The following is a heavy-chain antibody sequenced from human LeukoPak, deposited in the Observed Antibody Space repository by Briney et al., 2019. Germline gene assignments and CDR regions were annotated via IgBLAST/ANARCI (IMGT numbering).Heavy chain of an antibody. Sequence: GGSLRLSCAASGFTFNSYAMTWVRQAPGKGLEWVSLISGSGGATYYADSMKGRFTISRDNSKSTLYLQMNSLRADDTAVYYCAKDYDFWTYYYGMDVWGQGTTVTVSS. J-gene: IGHJ6*02. D-gene: IGHD3-3*01. CDR1: GFTFNSYA. V-gene: IGHV3-23*01. CDR3: AKDYDFWTYYYGMDV. CDR2: ISGSGGAT.